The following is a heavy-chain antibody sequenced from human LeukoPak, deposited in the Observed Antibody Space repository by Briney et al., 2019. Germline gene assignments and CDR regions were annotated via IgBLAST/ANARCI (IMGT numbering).Heavy chain of an antibody. CDR1: GFTFTSYA. D-gene: IGHD6-6*01. Sequence: GGSLRLSCAASGFTFTSYAMTWVRQAPGRGLEWVSPISGTGGTTYSSDSVKGRFTISRDNSKNTMYLQMNSLRAEHTAVYYCAIGSSHPPIDYWGQGTLVTVSS. V-gene: IGHV3-23*01. J-gene: IGHJ4*02. CDR2: ISGTGGTT. CDR3: AIGSSHPPIDY.